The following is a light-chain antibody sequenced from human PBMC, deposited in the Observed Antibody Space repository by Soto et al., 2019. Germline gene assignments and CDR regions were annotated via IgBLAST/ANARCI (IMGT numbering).Light chain of an antibody. J-gene: IGKJ2*01. Sequence: DIQMTQSPSTLSASIGDRVTITCRASQSISRWVAWYQQKPGEAPKVLIWDASSLQRGVPSRFSGSGSGTEFTLTISSLQPDDFATYYCQQYNTYSFGQGTKVDIK. CDR3: QQYNTYS. V-gene: IGKV1-5*01. CDR1: QSISRW. CDR2: DAS.